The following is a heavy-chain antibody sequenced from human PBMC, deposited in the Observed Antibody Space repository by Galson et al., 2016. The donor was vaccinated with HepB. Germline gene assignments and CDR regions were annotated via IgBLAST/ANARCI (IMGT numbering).Heavy chain of an antibody. V-gene: IGHV3-30*04. Sequence: SLRLSCAASGFPFSHYAMHWVRQAPGKGLEWVAVISYDGSNKHYVDSVKGRFTISRDNSNDTLYLQMNSLRPEDTAVYWSARSGAVAGTSLDCWGQGTLVTVSS. CDR2: ISYDGSNK. CDR1: GFPFSHYA. D-gene: IGHD6-19*01. J-gene: IGHJ4*02. CDR3: ARSGAVAGTSLDC.